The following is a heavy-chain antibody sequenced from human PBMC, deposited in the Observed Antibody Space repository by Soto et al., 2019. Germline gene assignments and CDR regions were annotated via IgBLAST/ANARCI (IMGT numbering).Heavy chain of an antibody. D-gene: IGHD6-19*01. CDR3: ARPGSVEATDAFDI. Sequence: EVQLVESGGGLVQPGGSLRLSCAASGFTFSSYWMHWVRQAPGKGLVWVSRINSDGSSTSYADSVKGRFTISRDNAKNTLYLQMNSLRAEDTAVYYCARPGSVEATDAFDIWGQGTMVTVSS. V-gene: IGHV3-74*01. CDR2: INSDGSST. CDR1: GFTFSSYW. J-gene: IGHJ3*02.